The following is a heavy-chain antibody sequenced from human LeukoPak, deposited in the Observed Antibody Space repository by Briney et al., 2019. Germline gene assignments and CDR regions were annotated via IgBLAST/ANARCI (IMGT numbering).Heavy chain of an antibody. Sequence: PETLSLTCTVSGGSISSYYWSWIRQPPGKGLEWIGYIYTSGSTNYNPSLKSRVTISVDTSKNQFSLKLSSVTAADTAVYYCARRSGNSYDYWGQGTLVTVSS. CDR2: IYTSGST. CDR3: ARRSGNSYDY. CDR1: GGSISSYY. V-gene: IGHV4-4*09. D-gene: IGHD1-7*01. J-gene: IGHJ4*02.